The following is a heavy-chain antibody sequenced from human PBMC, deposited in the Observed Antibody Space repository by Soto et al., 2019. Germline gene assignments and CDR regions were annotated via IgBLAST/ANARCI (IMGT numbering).Heavy chain of an antibody. Sequence: SETLSLTCAVSGGSISSGGYSWSWIRQPPGKGLEWIGYIYHSGSTYYNPSLKSRVTISVDRSKNQFSLKLSSVTAADTAVYYCARSPPRNYYDSSGYRLGWFDPWGQETLVTVSS. CDR2: IYHSGST. D-gene: IGHD3-22*01. CDR3: ARSPPRNYYDSSGYRLGWFDP. V-gene: IGHV4-30-2*01. CDR1: GGSISSGGYS. J-gene: IGHJ5*02.